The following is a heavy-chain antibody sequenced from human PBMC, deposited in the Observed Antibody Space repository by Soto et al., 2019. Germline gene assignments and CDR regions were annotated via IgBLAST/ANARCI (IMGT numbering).Heavy chain of an antibody. CDR1: GCSISSGGYY. D-gene: IGHD2-15*01. CDR3: ARGGRGYYYYYMDV. Sequence: SETLSLTCTVSGCSISSGGYYWSWIRQHPGKGLEWIGYIYYSGSTYYNPSLKSRVTISVDTSKNQFSLKLSSVTAADTAVYYCARGGRGYYYYYMDVWGKGTTVTVSS. J-gene: IGHJ6*03. CDR2: IYYSGST. V-gene: IGHV4-31*03.